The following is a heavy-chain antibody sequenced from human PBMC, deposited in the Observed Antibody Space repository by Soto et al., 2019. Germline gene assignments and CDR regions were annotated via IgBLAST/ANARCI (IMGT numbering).Heavy chain of an antibody. CDR3: AAEYSGYDSLDAFDI. J-gene: IGHJ3*02. D-gene: IGHD5-12*01. Sequence: SVKVSCKASGFTFTSSAMQWVRQARGQRLEWIGWIVVGSGNTNYAQKFQERVTITRDMSTSTAYMELSSLRSEDTAVYYCAAEYSGYDSLDAFDIWGQATMVTVSS. V-gene: IGHV1-58*02. CDR1: GFTFTSSA. CDR2: IVVGSGNT.